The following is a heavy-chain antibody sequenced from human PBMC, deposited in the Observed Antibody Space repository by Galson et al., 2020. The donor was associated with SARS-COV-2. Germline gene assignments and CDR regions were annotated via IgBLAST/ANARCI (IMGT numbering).Heavy chain of an antibody. Sequence: ASVKVSCKASRYTFTTFYITWVRQAPGQGLEWMGKISPYNSDTNYTQKLQGRVTMTTDTVTSTAYMELRSLTSDDTAVYYCARSLSLGDCSGGSCFFYWGQGTLVTVSS. D-gene: IGHD2-15*01. CDR3: ARSLSLGDCSGGSCFFY. J-gene: IGHJ4*02. CDR2: ISPYNSDT. V-gene: IGHV1-18*01. CDR1: RYTFTTFY.